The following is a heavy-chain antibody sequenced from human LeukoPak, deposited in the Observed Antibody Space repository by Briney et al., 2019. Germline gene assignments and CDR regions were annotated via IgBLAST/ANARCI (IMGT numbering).Heavy chain of an antibody. CDR3: ARGVGRFLEWLLFPPFNYFDY. V-gene: IGHV1-24*01. CDR2: FDPEDGET. CDR1: GYTLTELS. J-gene: IGHJ4*02. D-gene: IGHD3-3*01. Sequence: GASVKVSCKVSGYTLTELSMHWVRQAPGKGLEWMGGFDPEDGETIYAQKFQGRVTMTEDTSTDTAYMELSSLRSEDTAVYYCARGVGRFLEWLLFPPFNYFDYWGQGTLVTVSS.